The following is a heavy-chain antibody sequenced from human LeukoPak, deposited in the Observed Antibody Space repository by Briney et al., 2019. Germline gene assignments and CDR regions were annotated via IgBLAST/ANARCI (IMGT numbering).Heavy chain of an antibody. V-gene: IGHV7-4-1*02. Sequence: EASVKVSCKASGYTFTGYYMHWVRQAPGQGLEWMGWINTNTGNPTYAQGFTGRFVFSLDTSVSTAYLQISSLKAEDTAVYYCAIEASYYYDSSGYLFDYWGQGTLVTVSS. J-gene: IGHJ4*02. CDR3: AIEASYYYDSSGYLFDY. CDR1: GYTFTGYY. CDR2: INTNTGNP. D-gene: IGHD3-22*01.